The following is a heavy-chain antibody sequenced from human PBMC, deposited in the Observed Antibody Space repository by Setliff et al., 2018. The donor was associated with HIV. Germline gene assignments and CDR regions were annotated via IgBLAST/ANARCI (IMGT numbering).Heavy chain of an antibody. J-gene: IGHJ1*01. CDR2: VDPEDVET. D-gene: IGHD6-13*01. Sequence: ASVKVSCKASGYTFVDYYMHWVQQAPGKGLEWMGRVDPEDVETIYADKFQGRLTVTTDTSTDTGYMEMTKLRSEDTAVYYCAILMTARGTWEYFQHWGQGTLVTVSS. V-gene: IGHV1-69-2*01. CDR3: AILMTARGTWEYFQH. CDR1: GYTFVDYY.